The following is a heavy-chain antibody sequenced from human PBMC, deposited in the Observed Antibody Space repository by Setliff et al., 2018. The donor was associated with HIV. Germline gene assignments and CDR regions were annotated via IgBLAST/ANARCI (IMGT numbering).Heavy chain of an antibody. CDR1: GYTFTVNH. Sequence: ASVKVSCKTSGYTFTVNHLHWVRQAPGQGVEWVGKISPDSGDTFYAQKFQGRVTLTRDTSITTANMELSTLRDDATAVYYCARDAGAPGRGNPLDYWGQGTLVTVS. CDR2: ISPDSGDT. D-gene: IGHD3-10*01. V-gene: IGHV1-2*02. J-gene: IGHJ4*02. CDR3: ARDAGAPGRGNPLDY.